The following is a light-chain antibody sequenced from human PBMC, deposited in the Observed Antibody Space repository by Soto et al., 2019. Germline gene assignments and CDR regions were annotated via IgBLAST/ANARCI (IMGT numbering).Light chain of an antibody. CDR1: SSDVGGYNY. CDR3: FSYSTSSSLYV. CDR2: EVS. V-gene: IGLV2-14*01. Sequence: QSVLTQPASVSGSPGQSITISCTGTSSDVGGYNYVSWYQQHPGKAPKVMISEVSNRPSGVSNRFSASKSGNTASLTISGLQAEDEAEYSCFSYSTSSSLYVFGSGTNVTVL. J-gene: IGLJ1*01.